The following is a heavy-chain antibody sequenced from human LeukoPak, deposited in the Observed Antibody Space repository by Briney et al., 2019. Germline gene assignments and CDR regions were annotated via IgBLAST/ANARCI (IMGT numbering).Heavy chain of an antibody. V-gene: IGHV1-2*02. CDR1: GCTFTGYY. CDR2: INPNSGGT. CDR3: ARGAHYHDSSEGFDY. J-gene: IGHJ4*02. D-gene: IGHD3-22*01. Sequence: ASVNVSCTASGCTFTGYYMHWVRQAPGQGLEWMGWINPNSGGTNYAQKFQGRVTMTRDTSISTAYMELSRLRSDDTAVYYCARGAHYHDSSEGFDYWGQGTLVTVSS.